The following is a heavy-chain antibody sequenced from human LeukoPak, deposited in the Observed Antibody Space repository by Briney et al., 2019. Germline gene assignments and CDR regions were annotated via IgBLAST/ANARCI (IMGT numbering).Heavy chain of an antibody. D-gene: IGHD2-15*01. CDR3: ARGKEDIVVVVAATRTTREFDP. CDR2: INHSGST. J-gene: IGHJ5*02. V-gene: IGHV4-34*01. Sequence: SETLSLTCAVYGGSFSGYYWSWIRQPPGNGLEWIGEINHSGSTNYNPSLKSRVTISVDTSKNQFSLKLSSVTAADTAVYYCARGKEDIVVVVAATRTTREFDPWGQGTLVTVSS. CDR1: GGSFSGYY.